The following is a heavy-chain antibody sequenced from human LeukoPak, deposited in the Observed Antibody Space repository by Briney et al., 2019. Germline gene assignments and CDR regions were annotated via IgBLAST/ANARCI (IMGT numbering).Heavy chain of an antibody. J-gene: IGHJ6*02. Sequence: ASVKVSCKASGYTFTSYDINWVRQATGQGLEWMGWMNPNSGNTGYAQKFQGRVTMTRNTSISTAYMELSSLRSEDTAVYYCARGSRSAAGRRMDVWGQGTTVTVSS. CDR1: GYTFTSYD. CDR2: MNPNSGNT. CDR3: ARGSRSAAGRRMDV. D-gene: IGHD6-13*01. V-gene: IGHV1-8*01.